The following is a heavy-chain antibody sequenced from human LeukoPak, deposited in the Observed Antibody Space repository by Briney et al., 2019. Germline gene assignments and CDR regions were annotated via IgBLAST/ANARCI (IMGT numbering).Heavy chain of an antibody. CDR2: INHSGST. D-gene: IGHD3-10*01. CDR3: ARGLFRELWFRESHTPRFDY. Sequence: AETLSLTCAVYDGSFSGYYWSWIRQPPGKGLEWIGEINHSGSTNYNPSLKSRVTISVDTSKNQFSLKLSSVTAADTAVYYCARGLFRELWFRESHTPRFDYWGQGTLVTVSS. V-gene: IGHV4-34*01. J-gene: IGHJ4*02. CDR1: DGSFSGYY.